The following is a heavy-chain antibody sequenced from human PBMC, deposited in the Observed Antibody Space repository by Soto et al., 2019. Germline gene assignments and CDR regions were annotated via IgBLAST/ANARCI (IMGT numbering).Heavy chain of an antibody. CDR1: GFTFSSYA. J-gene: IGHJ4*02. V-gene: IGHV3-30-3*01. D-gene: IGHD6-6*01. Sequence: PGGSLRLSCAASGFTFSSYAMHWVRQAPGKGLEWVAVISYDGSNKYYADSVKGRFTISRDNSKNTLYLQMNSLRAEDTAVYYCARERQLVPDYWGQGTLVTVSS. CDR2: ISYDGSNK. CDR3: ARERQLVPDY.